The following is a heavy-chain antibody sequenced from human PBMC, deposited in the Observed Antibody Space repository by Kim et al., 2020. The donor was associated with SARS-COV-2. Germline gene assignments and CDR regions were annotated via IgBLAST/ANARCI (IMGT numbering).Heavy chain of an antibody. J-gene: IGHJ6*02. CDR2: INHSGST. CDR1: GGSFSGYY. V-gene: IGHV4-34*01. CDR3: ARGHGDFWSGYSYYYGMDV. Sequence: SGTLSLTCAVYGGSFSGYYWSWIRQPPGKGLEWIGEINHSGSTNYNPSLKSRVTISVDTSKNQFSLKLSSVTAADTAVYYCARGHGDFWSGYSYYYGMDVWGQGTTVTVSS. D-gene: IGHD3-3*01.